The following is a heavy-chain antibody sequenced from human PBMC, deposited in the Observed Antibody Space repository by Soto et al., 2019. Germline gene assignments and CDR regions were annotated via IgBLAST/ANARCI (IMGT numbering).Heavy chain of an antibody. V-gene: IGHV4-30-4*08. CDR2: IHHSGSI. D-gene: IGHD2-21*02. Sequence: PSETLSLTCTVSGDSISSDYYHWTWIRQSPGKGLEWIGYIHHSGSILYNPSLKRRVTISVDTSKNQFSLHLTSVTAADTAVYFCAREDDGGDXLDVWGQGTTVTLSS. CDR3: AREDDGGDXLDV. J-gene: IGHJ6*02. CDR1: GDSISSDYYH.